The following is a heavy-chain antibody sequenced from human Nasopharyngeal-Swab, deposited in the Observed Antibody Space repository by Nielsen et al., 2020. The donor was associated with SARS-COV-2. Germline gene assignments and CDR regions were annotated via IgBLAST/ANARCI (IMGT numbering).Heavy chain of an antibody. CDR1: VGSFSGYY. CDR2: VDHTGRT. J-gene: IGHJ6*02. D-gene: IGHD2-15*01. V-gene: IGHV4-34*01. CDR3: ARGGYQLLLRNYYYGMDV. Sequence: ETLSLTCAVHVGSFSGYYWSWVRQPPGKGLEWIGEVDHTGRTNNNPSLQSRVTMSVDTSKNQFSLTLSSVTAADTAVYYCARGGYQLLLRNYYYGMDVWSQGTTVTVSS.